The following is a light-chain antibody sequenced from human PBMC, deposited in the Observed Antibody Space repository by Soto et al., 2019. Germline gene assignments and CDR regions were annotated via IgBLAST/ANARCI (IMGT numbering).Light chain of an antibody. CDR2: GNS. V-gene: IGLV1-40*01. Sequence: QLVLTQPPSVSGAPGQRVTISCTGSSSNIGAGYDVHWYQQLPGTAPKLLIYGNSNRPSGVPDRFSGSKSGTSASLATTGLQAEDESDYYCQSYDSSLSRVFGGGTKLTVL. CDR3: QSYDSSLSRV. J-gene: IGLJ2*01. CDR1: SSNIGAGYD.